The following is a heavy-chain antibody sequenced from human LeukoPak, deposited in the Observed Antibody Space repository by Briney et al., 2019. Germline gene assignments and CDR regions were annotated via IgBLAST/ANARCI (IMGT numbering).Heavy chain of an antibody. J-gene: IGHJ4*02. D-gene: IGHD3-10*01. Sequence: GGSLRLSCAASGFTVSSNYMSRVRQAPGKGLEWVSVIYSGGSTYYADSVKGRFTISRDNSKNTLYLQMNSLRAEDTAVYYCARERFGEINYWGQGTLVTVSS. V-gene: IGHV3-53*01. CDR1: GFTVSSNY. CDR2: IYSGGST. CDR3: ARERFGEINY.